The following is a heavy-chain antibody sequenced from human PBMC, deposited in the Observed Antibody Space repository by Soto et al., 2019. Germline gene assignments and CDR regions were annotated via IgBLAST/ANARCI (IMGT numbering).Heavy chain of an antibody. CDR3: ARDDYGDHLAAFDI. J-gene: IGHJ3*02. Sequence: SETLSLTCTVSGGSISSYYWSWIRQPPGKGLEWIGYIYYSGSTNYNPSLKSRVTISVDTSKNQFSLKLSSVTAADTAVYYCARDDYGDHLAAFDIWGQGTMVTVSS. D-gene: IGHD4-17*01. V-gene: IGHV4-59*01. CDR2: IYYSGST. CDR1: GGSISSYY.